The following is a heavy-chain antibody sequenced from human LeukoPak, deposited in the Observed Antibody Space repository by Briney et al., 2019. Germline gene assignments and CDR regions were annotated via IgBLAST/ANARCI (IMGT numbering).Heavy chain of an antibody. J-gene: IGHJ5*02. Sequence: GGSLRLSCAASGFTFSSYGMHWVRQAPGKGLEWVAFIRYDGSNKYYADSVRGRFTISRDNSKNTLYLQMNSLRAEDTAVYYCAKDKDRNSGWKPGGWFDPWGQGTLVTVSS. V-gene: IGHV3-30*02. CDR1: GFTFSSYG. CDR2: IRYDGSNK. CDR3: AKDKDRNSGWKPGGWFDP. D-gene: IGHD6-19*01.